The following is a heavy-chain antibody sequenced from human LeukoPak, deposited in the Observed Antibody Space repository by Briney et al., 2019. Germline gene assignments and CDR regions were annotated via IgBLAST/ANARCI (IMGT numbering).Heavy chain of an antibody. CDR3: FDYSSSNGGY. J-gene: IGHJ4*02. D-gene: IGHD6-19*01. Sequence: ASVKVSCKASGGTFSSYAISWVRQAPGQGLEWMGWINPNSGGTNYAQKFQGRVTMTRDTSISTAYMELSRLTSDDTAVYYCFDYSSSNGGYWGQGTLVTVSS. V-gene: IGHV1-2*02. CDR2: INPNSGGT. CDR1: GGTFSSYA.